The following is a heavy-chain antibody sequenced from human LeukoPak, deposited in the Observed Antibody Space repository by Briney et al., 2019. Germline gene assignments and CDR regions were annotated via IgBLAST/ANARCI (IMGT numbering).Heavy chain of an antibody. V-gene: IGHV3-21*01. J-gene: IGHJ6*03. CDR1: GFTFSSYS. D-gene: IGHD2-15*01. CDR3: ARVLRYCSGGNCYSGGLGYMDV. Sequence: PGGSLRLSCAASGFTFSSYSMNWVRQAPGKGLEWVSSISGSSGYIYYADSVKGRFTISRDNAKNSLYLQMNSLRAEDTAVYYCARVLRYCSGGNCYSGGLGYMDVWGKGTTVTISS. CDR2: ISGSSGYI.